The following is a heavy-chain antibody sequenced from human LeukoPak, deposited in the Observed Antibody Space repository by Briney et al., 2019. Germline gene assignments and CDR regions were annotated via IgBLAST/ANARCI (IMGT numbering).Heavy chain of an antibody. CDR2: ITWDGGSA. Sequence: GGSLRLSCAASGFTFDDYTMHWVRQAPGKGLEWVSLITWDGGSAFYADSVKGRFTISRDNSKNSLYVQMNSLRTEDTALYYCATERQKYFEYWGQGTLVTVSA. CDR3: ATERQKYFEY. CDR1: GFTFDDYT. V-gene: IGHV3-43*01. D-gene: IGHD2/OR15-2a*01. J-gene: IGHJ4*02.